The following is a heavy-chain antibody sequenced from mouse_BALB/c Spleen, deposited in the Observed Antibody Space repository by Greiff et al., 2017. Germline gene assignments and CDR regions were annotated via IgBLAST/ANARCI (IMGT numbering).Heavy chain of an antibody. CDR2: IAPGSGST. CDR1: GYTFTSYW. V-gene: IGHV1S41*01. CDR3: ARSGDYGSYWYFDV. D-gene: IGHD2-4*01. Sequence: DLVKPGASLKLSCKASGYTFTSYWINWIKQRPGQGLEWIGRIAPGSGSTYYNEMFKGKATLTVDTSSSTAYIQLSSLSSEDSAVYFCARSGDYGSYWYFDVWGAGTTVTVSS. J-gene: IGHJ1*01.